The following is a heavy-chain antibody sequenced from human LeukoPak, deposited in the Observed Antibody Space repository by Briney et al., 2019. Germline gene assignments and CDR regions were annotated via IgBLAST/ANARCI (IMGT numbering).Heavy chain of an antibody. V-gene: IGHV1-69*13. D-gene: IGHD2-2*01. Sequence: SVKVSCKASGGTFSSYAISWVRQAPGQGLEWMGGIIPIFGTANYAQKFQGRVTITADESTSTAYMELSRLRSEDTAVYYCARGRDIVVVPAANYYYYYGMDVWGQGTTVTVSS. CDR3: ARGRDIVVVPAANYYYYYGMDV. CDR1: GGTFSSYA. CDR2: IIPIFGTA. J-gene: IGHJ6*02.